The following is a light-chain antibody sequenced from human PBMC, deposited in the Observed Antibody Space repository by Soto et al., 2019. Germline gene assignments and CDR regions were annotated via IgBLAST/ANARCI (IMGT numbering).Light chain of an antibody. CDR2: AAS. J-gene: IGKJ5*01. CDR1: QGISSY. CDR3: QYLNGAPTIT. Sequence: AIRMTQSPSSLSASTGDRVTITCRASQGISSYLAWYQQKPGKAPKLLIYAASTLQSGVPSRFSGSGSGTEFSLTITSLKPEDFATYYCQYLNGAPTITFGQGTRLEIK. V-gene: IGKV1-8*01.